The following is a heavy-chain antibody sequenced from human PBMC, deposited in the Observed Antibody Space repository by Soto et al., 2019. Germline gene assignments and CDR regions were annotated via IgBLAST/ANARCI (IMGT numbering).Heavy chain of an antibody. Sequence: SETLSLTCTVSGGSISSYYWSWVRQPPGKGLEWIGHIYYSGSTYYNPSLKSRAGISVDSSKSQVSLKLTSVTAADTAVYFCARILMNYYRLDYWGQGALVTVSS. D-gene: IGHD3-10*01. V-gene: IGHV4-59*08. CDR2: IYYSGST. CDR3: ARILMNYYRLDY. J-gene: IGHJ4*02. CDR1: GGSISSYY.